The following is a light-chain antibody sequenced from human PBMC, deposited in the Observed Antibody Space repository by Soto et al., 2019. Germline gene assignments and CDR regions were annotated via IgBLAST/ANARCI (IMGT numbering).Light chain of an antibody. V-gene: IGKV3-20*01. CDR2: GAS. Sequence: EIVLTQSPGTLSLSPGERATLSCRASQSVSSSYLAWYQQKPGQAPRLLIYGASSRATGIPDRFSGSGSGTDFTLTISRLEPEDFGAYYCQQYGSSPLYTFGQGTKLEIK. CDR1: QSVSSSY. J-gene: IGKJ2*01. CDR3: QQYGSSPLYT.